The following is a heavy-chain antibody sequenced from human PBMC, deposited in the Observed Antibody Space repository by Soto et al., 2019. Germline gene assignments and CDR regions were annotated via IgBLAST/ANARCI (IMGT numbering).Heavy chain of an antibody. D-gene: IGHD5-18*01. Sequence: GWSLRLSCASSVFTFSSYGMHWVRQAPGKGLEWVAVISYDGSNKYYADSVKGRFTISRDNSKNTLYLQMNSLRAEDTAVYYCAKSGYSYAGIYYYGMDVWGQGTTVTVSS. V-gene: IGHV3-30*18. CDR1: VFTFSSYG. CDR2: ISYDGSNK. J-gene: IGHJ6*02. CDR3: AKSGYSYAGIYYYGMDV.